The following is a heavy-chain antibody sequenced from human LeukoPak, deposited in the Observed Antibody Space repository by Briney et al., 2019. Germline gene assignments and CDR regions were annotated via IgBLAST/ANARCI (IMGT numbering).Heavy chain of an antibody. D-gene: IGHD3-3*01. CDR1: GGTFSSYA. J-gene: IGHJ6*03. CDR2: IIPIFGTA. Sequence: SVKVSCKASGGTFSSYAISWVRQAPGQGLEWMGGIIPIFGTANYAQKFQGRVTITADESTSTAYMELSSLRSEDTAVYYCASPGWSGVVKGVDPHYYYYMDVWGKGTTVTVSS. CDR3: ASPGWSGVVKGVDPHYYYYMDV. V-gene: IGHV1-69*13.